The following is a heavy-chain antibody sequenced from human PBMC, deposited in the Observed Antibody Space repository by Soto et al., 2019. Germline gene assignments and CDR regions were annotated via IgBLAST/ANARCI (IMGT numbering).Heavy chain of an antibody. CDR3: ARTGYSYGSDSDY. Sequence: QVQLVQSGAEVKKPGSSVKVSCKASGGTFSSYTISWVRQAPGQGLEWMGRIIPILGIANYAQKFQGRVTITADKSTSTYYMELSSLRSEDTDVYYCARTGYSYGSDSDYWGQGTLVTVSS. V-gene: IGHV1-69*02. J-gene: IGHJ4*02. D-gene: IGHD5-18*01. CDR2: IIPILGIA. CDR1: GGTFSSYT.